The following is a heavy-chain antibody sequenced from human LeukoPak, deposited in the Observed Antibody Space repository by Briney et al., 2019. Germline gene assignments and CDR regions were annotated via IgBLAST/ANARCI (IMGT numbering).Heavy chain of an antibody. J-gene: IGHJ4*02. CDR2: IRYDGSNK. CDR1: GFNFGIYG. V-gene: IGHV3-30*02. CDR3: AKAYDFWSGYSLDY. D-gene: IGHD3-3*01. Sequence: GSLRLSCTASGFNFGIYGMHWVRQAPGKGLEWVAFIRYDGSNKYYADSVKGRFTISRDNSKNTLYLQMNSLRAEDTAVYYCAKAYDFWSGYSLDYWGQGTLVTVSS.